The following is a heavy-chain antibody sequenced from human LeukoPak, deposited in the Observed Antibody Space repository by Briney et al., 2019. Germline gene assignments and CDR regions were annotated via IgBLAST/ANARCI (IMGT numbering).Heavy chain of an antibody. CDR2: TFPGDSDT. CDR1: GYSFTSYW. CDR3: ARAAVVVAATEPNWFDP. J-gene: IGHJ5*02. V-gene: IGHV5-51*01. Sequence: GESLKISCKGSGYSFTSYWIGWVRHMPGKGREWMGITFPGDSDTRYSPSFQGQVTISADKSISTAYLQLSSLKASDTAMYYCARAAVVVAATEPNWFDPWGQGTLVTVSS. D-gene: IGHD2-15*01.